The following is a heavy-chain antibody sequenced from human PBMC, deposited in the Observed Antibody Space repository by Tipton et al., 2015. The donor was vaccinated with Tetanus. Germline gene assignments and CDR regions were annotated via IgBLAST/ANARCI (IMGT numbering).Heavy chain of an antibody. D-gene: IGHD1-26*01. J-gene: IGHJ4*02. Sequence: GLVKPSQTLSLSCTVSGGSISRGGYYRSWIRQHPGKGLEWIGDIYFSGSTYYNPSLKSRVTISVDTSKNQFSLKLNSVTAADTAVYYCARDQARGARGWNYFDYWGQGTLVTVSS. V-gene: IGHV4-31*03. CDR2: IYFSGST. CDR1: GGSISRGGYY. CDR3: ARDQARGARGWNYFDY.